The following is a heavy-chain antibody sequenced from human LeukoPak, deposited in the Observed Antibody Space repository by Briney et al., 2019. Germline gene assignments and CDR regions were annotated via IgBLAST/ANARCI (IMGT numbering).Heavy chain of an antibody. CDR2: ISYDGSNK. D-gene: IGHD6-19*01. CDR3: ARDPTYSSALYYFDY. J-gene: IGHJ4*02. CDR1: GFTFSSYA. V-gene: IGHV3-30*04. Sequence: GSLRLSCAASGFTFSSYAMHWVRQAPGKGLEWVAVISYDGSNKYYADSVKGRLTISRDNSKNTLYLQMSSLRAEDTAVYYCARDPTYSSALYYFDYWGQGTLVTVSS.